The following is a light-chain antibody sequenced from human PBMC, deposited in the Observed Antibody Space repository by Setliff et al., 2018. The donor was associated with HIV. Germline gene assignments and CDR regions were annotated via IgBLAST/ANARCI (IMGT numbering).Light chain of an antibody. Sequence: SYELTQPPSVSVAPGKTARITCGGNNIGSKSVHWYQQRPGQAPVLVIYNDSDRPSGIPERFSGSNSGNTATLTISRVEAGDEADYYCQVWDRSSGHNYVFGTGTKVTVL. J-gene: IGLJ1*01. V-gene: IGLV3-21*04. CDR1: NIGSKS. CDR2: NDS. CDR3: QVWDRSSGHNYV.